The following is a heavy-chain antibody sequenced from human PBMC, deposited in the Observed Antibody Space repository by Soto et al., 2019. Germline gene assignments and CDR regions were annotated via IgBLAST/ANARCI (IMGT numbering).Heavy chain of an antibody. D-gene: IGHD3-22*01. CDR3: ILKSYSETLDV. J-gene: IGHJ6*02. V-gene: IGHV4-59*08. CDR1: GGSLSGYY. CDR2: IFYSGNT. Sequence: PSETLSLTCTVSGGSLSGYYWSWIRQSPGKGLEWIACIFYSGNTYHNPALQSRVTISVDTSKNQFSLRLSSVTAADTAVYYCILKSYSETLDVWGQGTTVTVSS.